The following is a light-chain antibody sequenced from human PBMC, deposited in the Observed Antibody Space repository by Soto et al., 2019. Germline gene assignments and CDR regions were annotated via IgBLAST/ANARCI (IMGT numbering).Light chain of an antibody. CDR2: AAS. J-gene: IGKJ1*01. CDR3: QPRYSTPRT. Sequence: DIQMTQSPSSLSASVGDRVTITCRASQSISSYLNWNQQKPGKAPKLLIYAASSLQSGVPSRFSGSGSGTDFTLTIGSLQPEDFATYYSQPRYSTPRTFGQGTKVEIK. CDR1: QSISSY. V-gene: IGKV1-39*01.